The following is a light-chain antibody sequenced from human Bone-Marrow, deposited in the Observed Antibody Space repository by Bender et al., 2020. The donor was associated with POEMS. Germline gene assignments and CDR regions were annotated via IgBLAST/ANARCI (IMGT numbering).Light chain of an antibody. CDR1: SSDVGHYDY. CDR3: SSYTSSNTLVV. J-gene: IGLJ2*01. V-gene: IGLV2-14*03. Sequence: QSALTQPASVSGSPGQSVTISCTGTSSDVGHYDYVSWYQHHPGKAPKLIIFDVNNRPSGVSDRFSGSKSGNAASLTVSGLQAADEADYYCSSYTSSNTLVVFGGGTKLTVL. CDR2: DVN.